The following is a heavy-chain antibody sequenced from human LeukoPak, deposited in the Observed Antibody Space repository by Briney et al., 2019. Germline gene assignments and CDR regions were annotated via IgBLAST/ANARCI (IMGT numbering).Heavy chain of an antibody. J-gene: IGHJ4*02. CDR1: GFTFSSYS. V-gene: IGHV3-21*04. D-gene: IGHD6-13*01. CDR3: ARWGIAGELLDY. Sequence: GGSLRLSCAASGFTFSSYSMNWVRQAPGKGLEWVSSISSSSSYIYYADSVKGRFTISRDNAKNSLYLQMNSLRAEDTALYYCARWGIAGELLDYWGQGTLVTVSS. CDR2: ISSSSSYI.